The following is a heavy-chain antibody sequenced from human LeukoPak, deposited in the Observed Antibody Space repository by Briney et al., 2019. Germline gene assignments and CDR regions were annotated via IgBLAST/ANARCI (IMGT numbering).Heavy chain of an antibody. CDR3: TTRTPRAVYSGYDYEDY. V-gene: IGHV3-15*01. CDR1: GFTFSNAW. Sequence: PGGSMRLSSAASGFTFSNAWMSWVRQAPEKGLEWVGRIKSKTDGGTTDYAAPVKGRFTISRDDSKNTLYLQMNSLKTEDTAVYYCTTRTPRAVYSGYDYEDYWGQGTLVTVSS. D-gene: IGHD5-12*01. CDR2: IKSKTDGGTT. J-gene: IGHJ4*02.